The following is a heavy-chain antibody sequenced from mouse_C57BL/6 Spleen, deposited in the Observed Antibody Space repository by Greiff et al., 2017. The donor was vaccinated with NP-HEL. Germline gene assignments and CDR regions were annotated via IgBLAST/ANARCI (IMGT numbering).Heavy chain of an antibody. CDR3: ARGGDSSGYNWFAY. J-gene: IGHJ3*01. Sequence: QVQLQQPGAELVKPGAPVKMSCKASGYTFTSYWITWVKQRPGQGLEWIGDIYPGSGSTNYNEKFKSKATLTVDTSSSTAYMQLSSLTSEDSAVYFCARGGDSSGYNWFAYWGQGTLVTVSA. D-gene: IGHD3-2*02. V-gene: IGHV1-55*01. CDR2: IYPGSGST. CDR1: GYTFTSYW.